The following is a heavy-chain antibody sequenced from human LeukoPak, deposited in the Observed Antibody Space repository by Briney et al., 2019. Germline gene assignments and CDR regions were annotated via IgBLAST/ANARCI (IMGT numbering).Heavy chain of an antibody. CDR3: AKGRYSSSWRQGEN. V-gene: IGHV3-23*01. CDR1: GFTFSSYA. J-gene: IGHJ4*02. Sequence: SGGSLRLSCVASGFTFSSYAMSWVRQAPGKGLEWVSAISGSGGSTYYADSVKGRFTISRDNSKNTLYLQMNSLRAEDTAVYYCAKGRYSSSWRQGENWGQGTLVTVSS. D-gene: IGHD6-13*01. CDR2: ISGSGGST.